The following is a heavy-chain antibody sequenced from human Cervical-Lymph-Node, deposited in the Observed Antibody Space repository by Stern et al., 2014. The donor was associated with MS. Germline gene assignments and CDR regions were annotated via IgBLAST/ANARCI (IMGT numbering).Heavy chain of an antibody. J-gene: IGHJ4*02. CDR2: VSWSGGSV. CDR3: ARASGAVVANPLDY. D-gene: IGHD2-15*01. V-gene: IGHV3-9*01. CDR1: GFTFDDYA. Sequence: EVQLVESGGDLVQPGRSLRLSCAASGFTFDDYAMHWVRQPPGKGLAWVSGVSWSGGSVDLADSVKGRFTISRDNAKNSLFLQMNSLRVEDTALYYCARASGAVVANPLDYWGQGTLVTVSS.